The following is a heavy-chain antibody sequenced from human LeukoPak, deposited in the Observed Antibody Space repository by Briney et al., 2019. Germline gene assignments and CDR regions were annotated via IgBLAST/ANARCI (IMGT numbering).Heavy chain of an antibody. V-gene: IGHV3-23*01. D-gene: IGHD5-12*01. J-gene: IGHJ4*02. CDR2: ITGSGGST. CDR1: GFTFSSYA. Sequence: GGSLRLSCAASGFTFSSYAMSWVRQAPGKGLEWVSGITGSGGSTSYADSVKGRFTISRDNSKNTLYLQMNSLRAEDTAVYYCAKSYAVATYYLDYWGQGALVTVSS. CDR3: AKSYAVATYYLDY.